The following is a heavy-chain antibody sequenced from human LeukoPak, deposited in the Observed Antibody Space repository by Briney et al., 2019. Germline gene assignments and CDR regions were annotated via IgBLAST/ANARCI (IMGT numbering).Heavy chain of an antibody. CDR3: AGSSGQEAYFDL. Sequence: PSETLSLTCAVYGGSFSGYYWSWIRQPPGKGLEWIGEINHSGSTNYNPSLKSRVTISVDTSKNQFSLKLSSVTAADTAVYYCAGSSGQEAYFDLWGRGTLVTVSS. V-gene: IGHV4-34*01. J-gene: IGHJ2*01. D-gene: IGHD3-22*01. CDR1: GGSFSGYY. CDR2: INHSGST.